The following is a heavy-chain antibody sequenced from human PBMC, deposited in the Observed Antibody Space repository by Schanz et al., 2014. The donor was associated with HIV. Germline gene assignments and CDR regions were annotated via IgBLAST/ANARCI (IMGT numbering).Heavy chain of an antibody. CDR2: ISGTGGST. CDR3: AKDLSVHTSAYYRY. Sequence: EVQLVESGGGLVKPGGSLRLSCAISGFSVSDYYMNWVRQAPGKGLEWVSFISGTGGSTYYTDSVKGRFTISRDNFKDTLYLQMNGLRAEDTAIYYCAKDLSVHTSAYYRYWGQGTLVTVSS. J-gene: IGHJ4*02. D-gene: IGHD3-22*01. V-gene: IGHV3-23*04. CDR1: GFSVSDYY.